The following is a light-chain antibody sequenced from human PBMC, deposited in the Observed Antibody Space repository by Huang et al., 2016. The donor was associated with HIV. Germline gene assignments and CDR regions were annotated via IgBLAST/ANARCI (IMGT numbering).Light chain of an antibody. Sequence: DIQMTQSPSSLSASVGDRVTITCQASQDISNYLNWYQQKPGKATKLLIYDASNLETGVPSRFSGSGSGTDFTFAISSLQPEDIATYYCQQYDKLPQYTFDQGTKLEIK. V-gene: IGKV1-33*01. CDR2: DAS. J-gene: IGKJ2*01. CDR3: QQYDKLPQYT. CDR1: QDISNY.